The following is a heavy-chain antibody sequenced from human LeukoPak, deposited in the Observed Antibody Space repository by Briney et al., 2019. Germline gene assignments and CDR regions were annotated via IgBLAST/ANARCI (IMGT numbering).Heavy chain of an antibody. CDR3: ARDTVVVPAAPFDY. D-gene: IGHD2-2*01. Sequence: ASVKVSCKAPGYTFTSYGISWVRQAPGQGLEWMGWISAYNGNTNYAQKLQGRVTMTTDTSTSTAYMELRSLRSDDTAVYYCARDTVVVPAAPFDYWGQGTLVTVSS. J-gene: IGHJ4*02. CDR2: ISAYNGNT. V-gene: IGHV1-18*01. CDR1: GYTFTSYG.